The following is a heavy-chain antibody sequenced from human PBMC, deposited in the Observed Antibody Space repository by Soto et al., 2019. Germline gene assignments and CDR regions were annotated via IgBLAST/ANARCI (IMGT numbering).Heavy chain of an antibody. J-gene: IGHJ4*02. Sequence: GGSLRLSCAVSGFTYSSYWMHWVRQAPGKGLEWVGRIKSKTDGGTTDYAAPVKGRFTISRDDSKNTLYLQMNSLKTEDTAVYYCTTDWLPVIGQGDPFDYWGQGTLVTVS. CDR3: TTDWLPVIGQGDPFDY. CDR1: GFTYSSYW. CDR2: IKSKTDGGTT. V-gene: IGHV3-15*01. D-gene: IGHD3-10*01.